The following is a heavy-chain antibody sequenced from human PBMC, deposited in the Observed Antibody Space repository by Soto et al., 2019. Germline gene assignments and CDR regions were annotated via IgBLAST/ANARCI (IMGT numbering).Heavy chain of an antibody. J-gene: IGHJ3*02. Sequence: ASVKVSCKASGYTFTGYYMHWVQQAPGQGLEWMGWINPNSGGTNYAQKFQGWVTMTRDTSISTAYMELSRLRSDDTAVYYCARAGRQTGHGSDGDSDAFDIWGQGTMVTVSS. V-gene: IGHV1-2*04. CDR2: INPNSGGT. D-gene: IGHD7-27*01. CDR3: ARAGRQTGHGSDGDSDAFDI. CDR1: GYTFTGYY.